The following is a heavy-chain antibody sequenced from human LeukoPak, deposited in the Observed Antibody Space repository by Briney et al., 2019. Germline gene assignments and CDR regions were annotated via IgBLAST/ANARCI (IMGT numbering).Heavy chain of an antibody. Sequence: EASVKVSCKASGYTFTSYGISWVRQAPGQGLEWMGWISAYNGNTNYAQKLQGRVTLTRDMSTSTDYLELSSLRSEDTAVYYCARDNSVRDEAWWFNPWGQGTLVTVSS. D-gene: IGHD5-24*01. CDR2: ISAYNGNT. CDR1: GYTFTSYG. J-gene: IGHJ5*02. CDR3: ARDNSVRDEAWWFNP. V-gene: IGHV1-18*01.